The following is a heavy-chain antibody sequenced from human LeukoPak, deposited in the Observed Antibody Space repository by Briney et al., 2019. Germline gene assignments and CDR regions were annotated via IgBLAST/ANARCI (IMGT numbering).Heavy chain of an antibody. CDR3: ARDRVLLWFGESKNPLLY. D-gene: IGHD3-10*01. CDR2: INAGNGNT. J-gene: IGHJ4*02. Sequence: GASVKVSCKASGYTFTSYAMHWVRQAPGQRLEWMGWINAGNGNTKYSQKFQGRVTITRDTSASTAYMELSSLRSEDTAVYYCARDRVLLWFGESKNPLLYWGQGTLVTVSS. V-gene: IGHV1-3*01. CDR1: GYTFTSYA.